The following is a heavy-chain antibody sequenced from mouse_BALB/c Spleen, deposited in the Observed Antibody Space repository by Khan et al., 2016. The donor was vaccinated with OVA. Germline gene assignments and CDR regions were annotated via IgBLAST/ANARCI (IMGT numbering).Heavy chain of an antibody. V-gene: IGHV1S136*01. D-gene: IGHD1-1*01. CDR1: GYTFTNYV. Sequence: VQLKESGPELVKPGASVKMSCKASGYTFTNYVMHWVKQKPGQGLEWIGYINPYSYDNKYNEEFYGKATLTADKSSSTAYMVLSRLTSEDSAVYCWVWAVYDYDNSYRGVAYWGQGTLVTVSA. CDR3: VWAVYDYDNSYRGVAY. CDR2: INPYSYDN. J-gene: IGHJ3*01.